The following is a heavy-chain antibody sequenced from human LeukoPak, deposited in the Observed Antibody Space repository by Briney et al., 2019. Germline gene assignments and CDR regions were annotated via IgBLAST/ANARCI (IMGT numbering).Heavy chain of an antibody. Sequence: GASVKVSCKASGYTFIGYYLHWVRQAPGQGLEWMGRIHPNSGGTNYAQEFRGRVSLTRDTSISTAYMELSRLRSDDTAVYFCVRYHGDYVRFDPWGQGTLVTVSS. CDR1: GYTFIGYY. CDR3: VRYHGDYVRFDP. D-gene: IGHD4-17*01. CDR2: IHPNSGGT. J-gene: IGHJ5*02. V-gene: IGHV1-2*06.